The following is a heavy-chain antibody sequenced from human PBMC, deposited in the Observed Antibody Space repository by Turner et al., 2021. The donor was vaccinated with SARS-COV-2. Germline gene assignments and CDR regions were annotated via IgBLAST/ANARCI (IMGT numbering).Heavy chain of an antibody. V-gene: IGHV3-7*04. CDR1: GFTFSNW. D-gene: IGHD2-15*01. Sequence: EEQLVESGGGLVQPGGSLRLSCTASGFTFSNWMHWVRQAPGKGLEWVANIKQDGSEKYFVDSVKGRFTIPRDNAKNSLYLQMNSLRAEDTAVYYCARDPNSGASLWGQGILVTVSS. CDR2: IKQDGSEK. J-gene: IGHJ4*02. CDR3: ARDPNSGASL.